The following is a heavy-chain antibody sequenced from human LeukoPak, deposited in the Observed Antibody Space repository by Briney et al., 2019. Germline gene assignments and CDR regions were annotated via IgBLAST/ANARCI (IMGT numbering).Heavy chain of an antibody. CDR1: GGSISSYY. D-gene: IGHD3-3*01. CDR2: NYYSGSA. CDR3: ARAGTIFGVVNNWFDP. J-gene: IGHJ5*02. Sequence: SETLSLTCTVSGGSISSYYWSWIRQPPGKGLEWIGYNYYSGSANYNPSLKSRVTISVDTSKNQFSLKLSSVTAADTAVYYCARAGTIFGVVNNWFDPWGQGALVTVSS. V-gene: IGHV4-59*01.